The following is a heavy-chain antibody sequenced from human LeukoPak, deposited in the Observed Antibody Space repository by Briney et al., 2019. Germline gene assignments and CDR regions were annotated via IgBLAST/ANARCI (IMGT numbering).Heavy chain of an antibody. CDR2: IKSKTDGGTT. V-gene: IGHV3-15*01. CDR3: TTDNRTLLYYYGSGSSYYFDY. Sequence: PGGSLRLSCAASGFTFSNAWMSWVRQAPGKGLEWVGRIKSKTDGGTTDYAATVKGRFTISRDDSKNTLYLQMNSLKTEDTAVYYCTTDNRTLLYYYGSGSSYYFDYWGQGTLVTVSS. D-gene: IGHD3-10*01. J-gene: IGHJ4*02. CDR1: GFTFSNAW.